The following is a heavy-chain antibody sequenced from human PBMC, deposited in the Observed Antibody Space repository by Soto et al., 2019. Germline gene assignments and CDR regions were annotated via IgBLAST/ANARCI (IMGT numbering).Heavy chain of an antibody. CDR1: GFTFSDHY. D-gene: IGHD4-17*01. CDR3: ASPYGADGFDP. J-gene: IGHJ5*02. Sequence: GGSLRLSCAASGFTFSDHYMDWVRQAPGKGLEWVGRSRNKADGYTIEYAASVKGRFTISRDDSKNSLYLQMNSLKIEDTAVYYCASPYGADGFDPWGQGTLVTVSS. V-gene: IGHV3-72*01. CDR2: SRNKADGYTI.